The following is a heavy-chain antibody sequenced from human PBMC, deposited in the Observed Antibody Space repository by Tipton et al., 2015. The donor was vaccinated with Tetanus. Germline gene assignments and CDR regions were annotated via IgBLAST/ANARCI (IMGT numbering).Heavy chain of an antibody. J-gene: IGHJ3*01. Sequence: SLRLSCAASGFTINNYWMSWVRQAPGKGLEWVANINQDGSERYDVVSVRGRFTISRDNAKNSVYLQMDSLRVEDTAVYYCVRDFEFGGSWYDAFDLWGQGTMVTVSS. D-gene: IGHD6-13*01. CDR3: VRDFEFGGSWYDAFDL. CDR2: INQDGSER. CDR1: GFTINNYW. V-gene: IGHV3-7*01.